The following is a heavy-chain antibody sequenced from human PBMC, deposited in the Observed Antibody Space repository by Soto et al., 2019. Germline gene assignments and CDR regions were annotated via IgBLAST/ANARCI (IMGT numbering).Heavy chain of an antibody. D-gene: IGHD3-22*01. CDR2: TIPNFGTA. V-gene: IGHV1-69*12. Sequence: QVQLVQSGAEVKKPGSSVKVSCKASGGTFSSYGISWVRQAPGQGLEWMGGTIPNFGTAHDALKFQGRVTISADESTSTAYMELSSRRYEDTAVYYCARIRSDSSSYYLDYWGQGTPVTVSS. J-gene: IGHJ4*02. CDR1: GGTFSSYG. CDR3: ARIRSDSSSYYLDY.